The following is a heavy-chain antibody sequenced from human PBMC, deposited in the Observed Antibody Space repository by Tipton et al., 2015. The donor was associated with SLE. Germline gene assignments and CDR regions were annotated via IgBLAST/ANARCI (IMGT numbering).Heavy chain of an antibody. CDR3: ARVGQWLTFDY. Sequence: SLRLSCAASGFTFSSYWMSWVRQAPGKGLVWVSRINSDGSSTSYADSVKGRFTISRDNAKNTLYLQMNSLRAEDTAVYYCARVGQWLTFDYWGQGTLVTVSS. CDR1: GFTFSSYW. J-gene: IGHJ4*02. D-gene: IGHD6-19*01. CDR2: INSDGSST. V-gene: IGHV3-74*01.